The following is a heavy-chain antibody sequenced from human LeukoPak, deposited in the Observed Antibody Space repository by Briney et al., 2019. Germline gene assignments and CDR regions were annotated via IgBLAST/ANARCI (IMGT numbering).Heavy chain of an antibody. CDR3: ARGLGYFDY. V-gene: IGHV4-39*07. CDR1: GASIISANYY. Sequence: SETLSLTCTVSGASIISANYYWNWIRQPPGKGLEWIGNIHNSESTYYNPSLKSRVTISVDKSKNQFSLKLSSVTAADTAVYYCARGLGYFDYWGQGTLVTVSS. J-gene: IGHJ4*02. CDR2: IHNSEST. D-gene: IGHD2-21*01.